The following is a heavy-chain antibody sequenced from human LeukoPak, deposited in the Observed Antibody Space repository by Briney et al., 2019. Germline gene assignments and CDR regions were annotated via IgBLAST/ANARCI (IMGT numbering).Heavy chain of an antibody. V-gene: IGHV1-8*01. CDR3: ARALSLDYYYYMDV. J-gene: IGHJ6*03. CDR2: MNPNSGNT. Sequence: GASVKVSCKAPGYTFTSYDINWVRQATGQGLEWMGWMNPNSGNTGYAQKFQGRVTMTRNTSISTAYMELSSLRSEDTAVYYCARALSLDYYYYMDVWGKGTTVTVSS. CDR1: GYTFTSYD. D-gene: IGHD3-16*02.